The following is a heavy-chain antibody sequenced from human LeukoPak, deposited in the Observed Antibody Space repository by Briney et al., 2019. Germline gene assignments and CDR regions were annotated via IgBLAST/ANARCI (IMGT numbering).Heavy chain of an antibody. J-gene: IGHJ5*02. CDR3: ARDVHGDYGSGWFDP. CDR1: GCTFNNSA. CDR2: IMPLFGTA. Sequence: ASVKVSFKTSGCTFNNSAISWVRQAPGQGLEWLGGIMPLFGTAGYAQKFQGRVTLTNDETTRTVYLELTSLTSDDTAVYYCARDVHGDYGSGWFDPWGQGTLVSVSS. D-gene: IGHD4-17*01. V-gene: IGHV1-69*05.